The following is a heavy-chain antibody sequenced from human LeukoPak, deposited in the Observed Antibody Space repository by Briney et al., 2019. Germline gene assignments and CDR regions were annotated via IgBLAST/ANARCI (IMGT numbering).Heavy chain of an antibody. CDR3: AKGGGSGNYYSLTYFDY. CDR2: ISASGGST. V-gene: IGHV3-23*01. J-gene: IGHJ4*02. CDR1: GFSFTCYA. Sequence: GGSLRLSCAASGFSFTCYAMSWVRQAPGKGLEWVSTISASGGSTTSADSVKGRFSISRDSSKNTLYLQMNSLRAEDTAVYFCAKGGGSGNYYSLTYFDYWGQGALVTVSS. D-gene: IGHD3-10*01.